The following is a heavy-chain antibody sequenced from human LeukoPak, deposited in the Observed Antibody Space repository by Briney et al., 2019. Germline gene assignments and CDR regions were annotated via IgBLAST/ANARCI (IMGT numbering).Heavy chain of an antibody. D-gene: IGHD3-10*01. CDR2: VYYSGST. Sequence: SETLSLTCTVSGGSISSYYWSWIRQPPGKGLEWIAYVYYSGSTNYNPSLKSRVTISVDTSKNQFSLKLSFVTAADTDVYYCARGYGSGTSKYYYYGMDVWGQGTTVTVSS. CDR1: GGSISSYY. V-gene: IGHV4-59*01. CDR3: ARGYGSGTSKYYYYGMDV. J-gene: IGHJ6*02.